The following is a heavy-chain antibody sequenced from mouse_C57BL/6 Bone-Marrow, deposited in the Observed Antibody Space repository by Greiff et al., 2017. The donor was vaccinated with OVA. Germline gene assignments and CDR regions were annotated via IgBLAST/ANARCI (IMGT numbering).Heavy chain of an antibody. J-gene: IGHJ1*03. CDR2: ISYDGSN. CDR1: GYSITSGYY. V-gene: IGHV3-6*01. Sequence: EVQVVESGPGLVKPSQSLSLTCSVTGYSITSGYYWNWIRQFPGNKLEWRGYISYDGSNNDNPSLTNRISITRDTSKNQFFLKLKSVTTEDTDTYYCARDETDGSSYRHWYFDVWGTGTTVTVSS. D-gene: IGHD1-1*01. CDR3: ARDETDGSSYRHWYFDV.